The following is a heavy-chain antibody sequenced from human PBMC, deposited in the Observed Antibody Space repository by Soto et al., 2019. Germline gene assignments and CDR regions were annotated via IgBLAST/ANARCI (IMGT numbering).Heavy chain of an antibody. J-gene: IGHJ6*02. CDR2: MNPNSGNT. D-gene: IGHD2-2*02. CDR3: ARGSHLRGQVPAAIPVSYYGMDV. CDR1: GYTFTSYD. Sequence: ASVKVSCKASGYTFTSYDINWVRRATGQGLEWMGWMNPNSGNTGYAQKFQGRVTMTRNTSISTAYMELSSLRSEDTAVYYCARGSHLRGQVPAAIPVSYYGMDVWGQGTTVTVSS. V-gene: IGHV1-8*01.